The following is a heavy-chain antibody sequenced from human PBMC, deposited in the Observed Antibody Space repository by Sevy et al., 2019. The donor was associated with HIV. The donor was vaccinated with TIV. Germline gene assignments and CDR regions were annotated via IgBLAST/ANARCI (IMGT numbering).Heavy chain of an antibody. V-gene: IGHV3-30-3*01. Sequence: GGSLRLSCAGSGFTFSSYAMHWVRQAPGKGLEWVAVISYDGSNKYYADSVKGRFTISRDNSKNTLYLQMNSLRAEDTAVYYCARATRYSSSWPDAFDIWGQGTMVTVSS. J-gene: IGHJ3*02. D-gene: IGHD6-13*01. CDR2: ISYDGSNK. CDR3: ARATRYSSSWPDAFDI. CDR1: GFTFSSYA.